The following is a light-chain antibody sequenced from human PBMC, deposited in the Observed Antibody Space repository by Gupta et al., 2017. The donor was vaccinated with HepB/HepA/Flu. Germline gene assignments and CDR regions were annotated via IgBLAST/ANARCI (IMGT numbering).Light chain of an antibody. CDR3: QAWDSSNGLYV. J-gene: IGLJ1*01. V-gene: IGLV3-1*01. CDR1: KLGDKY. Sequence: SYDLTQPPSVSVSPGQTASITCSGDKLGDKYACWYQQRPGQSPVLVIYEDNKRPSGIPERFSGSNSGNTATLTISGTQAMDEADYYCQAWDSSNGLYVFGTGTKVAVL. CDR2: EDN.